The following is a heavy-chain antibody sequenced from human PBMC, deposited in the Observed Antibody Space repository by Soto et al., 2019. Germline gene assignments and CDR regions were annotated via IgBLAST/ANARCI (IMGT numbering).Heavy chain of an antibody. V-gene: IGHV3-48*01. CDR3: ARDLGYYYDSSGYWPFDY. D-gene: IGHD3-22*01. J-gene: IGHJ4*02. CDR2: ISSSSSTI. CDR1: GFTFSSYS. Sequence: SLRLSCAASGFTFSSYSMNWVRQAPGKGLEWVSYISSSSSTIYYADSVKGRFTISRDNAKNSLYLQMNSLRAEDTAVYYCARDLGYYYDSSGYWPFDYWGQGTLVTVSS.